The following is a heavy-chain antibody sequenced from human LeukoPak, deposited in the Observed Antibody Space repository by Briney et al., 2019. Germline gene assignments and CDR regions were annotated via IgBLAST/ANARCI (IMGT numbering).Heavy chain of an antibody. D-gene: IGHD5-12*01. Sequence: GGSLRLSCEASGLTFSNSWMHWVRQIPGKGLVWVSRMYGDMRDISYADSVKGRFTICRDNAKNTVYLQMNSLRGEDTAVYYCARDLGLRGSTWGQGTLVTVSS. CDR1: GLTFSNSW. J-gene: IGHJ5*02. CDR3: ARDLGLRGST. CDR2: MYGDMRDI. V-gene: IGHV3-74*01.